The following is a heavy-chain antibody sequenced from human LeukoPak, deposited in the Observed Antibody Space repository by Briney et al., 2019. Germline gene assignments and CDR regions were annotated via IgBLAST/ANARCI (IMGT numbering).Heavy chain of an antibody. CDR2: INPSGGNT. V-gene: IGHV1-46*01. Sequence: ASVKVSCKAFGHSLTSYSMHWVRQAPGQGLEWMGIINPSGGNTSYAQKFQGRVTMTRDTSTSTVYMEVTSLRSEDTAVYYCARGFDGLRLKGQYFDYWGQGTLVTVSS. D-gene: IGHD5/OR15-5a*01. J-gene: IGHJ4*02. CDR3: ARGFDGLRLKGQYFDY. CDR1: GHSLTSYS.